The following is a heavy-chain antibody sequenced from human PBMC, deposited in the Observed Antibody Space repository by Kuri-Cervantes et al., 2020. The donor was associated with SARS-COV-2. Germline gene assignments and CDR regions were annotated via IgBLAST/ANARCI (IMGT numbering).Heavy chain of an antibody. CDR3: ARRVTIFGVATYFDY. CDR1: GYTFTDNQ. Sequence: ASVKVSCKASGYTFTDNQIHWVRQAPGQGLEYMGWITPKTGATHYAQKFQGRIAMTGDTSISTAYMELSRLRSDDSAMYYCARRVTIFGVATYFDYWGQGTLVTVSS. CDR2: ITPKTGAT. D-gene: IGHD3-3*01. V-gene: IGHV1-2*02. J-gene: IGHJ4*02.